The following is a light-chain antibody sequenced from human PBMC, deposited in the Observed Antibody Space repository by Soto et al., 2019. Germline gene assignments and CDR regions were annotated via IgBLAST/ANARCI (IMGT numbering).Light chain of an antibody. CDR2: GES. CDR3: QQYNNWPPRT. V-gene: IGKV3-15*01. Sequence: EIVMTQSPATLSVSPGERATLSCRASQSVSSNLAWYQQKPGQAPRLLIYGESTRATGIPARFSGSGSGTEFTLTISSLHSEDFAVYYCQQYNNWPPRTYGQGTKV. CDR1: QSVSSN. J-gene: IGKJ1*01.